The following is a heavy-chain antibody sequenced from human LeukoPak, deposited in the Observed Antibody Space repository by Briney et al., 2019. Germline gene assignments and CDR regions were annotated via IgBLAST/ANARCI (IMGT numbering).Heavy chain of an antibody. Sequence: SETLSLTCTFSGGSISNYYWSWIRQPPGKGLEWIGYVYYAGSTSYNPSLKSRVTISGDTSKNQFSLKLSSVTAADTAVYYCAREYNSASDYWGQGTLVTVSS. J-gene: IGHJ4*02. CDR3: AREYNSASDY. D-gene: IGHD6-19*01. CDR2: VYYAGST. CDR1: GGSISNYY. V-gene: IGHV4-59*12.